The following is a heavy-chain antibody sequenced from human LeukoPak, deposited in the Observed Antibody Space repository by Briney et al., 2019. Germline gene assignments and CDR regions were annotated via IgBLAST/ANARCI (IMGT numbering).Heavy chain of an antibody. D-gene: IGHD6-19*01. J-gene: IGHJ4*02. CDR2: IIPNSGDT. Sequence: GASVKVSCKASGYTFTDYYMHWVRQAPGQGLAWMGWIIPNSGDTNYAQKFQGRVTMTRDTSISTAYMELSRLRSDDTAVYYCARGYSSGSSYYFDFWGQGSLVTVSS. CDR3: ARGYSSGSSYYFDF. V-gene: IGHV1-2*02. CDR1: GYTFTDYY.